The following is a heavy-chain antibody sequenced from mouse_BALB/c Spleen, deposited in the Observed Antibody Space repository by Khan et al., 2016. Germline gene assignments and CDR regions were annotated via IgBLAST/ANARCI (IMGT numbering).Heavy chain of an antibody. V-gene: IGHV1-7*01. CDR3: ARWGYGNYLYQAMDY. D-gene: IGHD2-10*02. CDR2: INPGSNYT. J-gene: IGHJ4*01. CDR1: GYTFTRFW. Sequence: QVQLKESGAELAKPGASVKMSCKASGYTFTRFWMHWVKQRPGQGLEWIGYINPGSNYTYYNQTFKDKATLTADKSSSTAYMLLSSLTSENSAVYFCARWGYGNYLYQAMDYWGQGISVTVSS.